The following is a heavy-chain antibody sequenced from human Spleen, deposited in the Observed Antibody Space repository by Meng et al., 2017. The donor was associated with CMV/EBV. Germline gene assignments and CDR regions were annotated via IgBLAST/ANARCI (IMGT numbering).Heavy chain of an antibody. V-gene: IGHV2-5*01. CDR1: SRSTSGVG. CDR3: AHRIKCSSTSCSPAPFDY. J-gene: IGHJ4*02. D-gene: IGHD2-2*01. CDR2: IYWNDDK. Sequence: SRSTSGVGLAWTRQPPGKALEWLALIYWNDDKRYSPSLKSRLTITKDTSKNQVVLTMTNMDPVDTATYYCAHRIKCSSTSCSPAPFDYWGQGTLVTVSS.